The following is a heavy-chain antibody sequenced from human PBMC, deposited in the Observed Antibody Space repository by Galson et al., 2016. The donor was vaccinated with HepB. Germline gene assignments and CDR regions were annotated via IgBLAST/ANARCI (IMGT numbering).Heavy chain of an antibody. Sequence: SLRLSCAVSGFTVTDYWMSWVRQAPGKGLEWVANMKEDGSEKYYANSVKGRFSISSDGVKNSLSLDTTSRRGEDTAVYYCARDRHYGDPHVEYWGQGALVTGSS. CDR3: ARDRHYGDPHVEY. D-gene: IGHD4/OR15-4a*01. CDR1: GFTVTDYW. V-gene: IGHV3-7*03. CDR2: MKEDGSEK. J-gene: IGHJ4*02.